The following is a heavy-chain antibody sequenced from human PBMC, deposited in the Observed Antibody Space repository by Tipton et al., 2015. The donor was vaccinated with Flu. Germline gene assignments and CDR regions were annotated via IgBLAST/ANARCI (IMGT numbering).Heavy chain of an antibody. D-gene: IGHD2-21*01. CDR1: GFTFSDYY. V-gene: IGHV3-7*01. CDR2: IKQDGSEK. CDR3: ARDNGGGDCFDY. J-gene: IGHJ4*02. Sequence: SLRLSCAASGFTFSDYYMSWIRQAPGKGLEWVANIKQDGSEKYYVDSVKGRFTISRDNAKNSLYLQMNSLRAEDTAVYYCARDNGGGDCFDYWGQGTLVTVSS.